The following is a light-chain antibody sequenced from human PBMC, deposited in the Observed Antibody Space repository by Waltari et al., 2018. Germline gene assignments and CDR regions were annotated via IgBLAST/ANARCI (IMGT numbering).Light chain of an antibody. CDR1: SSDLGRFAI. CDR3: CSYAGNYVWV. V-gene: IGLV2-23*02. J-gene: IGLJ3*02. Sequence: QSALTQPAAVAGSPGQSVTLSCTGASSDLGRFAIVSWYQQHPGNAPKLVISDVSKRPSGVSDRFSGSKSGDTASLTISGLQFEDEADYYCCSYAGNYVWVFGGGTRLTVL. CDR2: DVS.